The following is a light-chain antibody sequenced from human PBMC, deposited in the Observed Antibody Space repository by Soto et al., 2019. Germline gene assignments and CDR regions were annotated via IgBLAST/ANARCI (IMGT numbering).Light chain of an antibody. CDR3: QQRSNWPPL. CDR1: QSVSTY. Sequence: EIVLTHSPATLSFSPGEIATLSGRASQSVSTYLAWYQQKPGQAPRLLIFDASNRATGIPARFSGSGSGTDFTLTISSLEPEDFAVYYCQQRSNWPPLFGGGTKVEIK. J-gene: IGKJ4*01. CDR2: DAS. V-gene: IGKV3-11*01.